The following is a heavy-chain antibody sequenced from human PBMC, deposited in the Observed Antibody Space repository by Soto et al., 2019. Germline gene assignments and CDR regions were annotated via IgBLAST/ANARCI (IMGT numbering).Heavy chain of an antibody. CDR3: ARRYCSGGSCYSYYFDY. CDR2: IIPIFGTA. CDR1: GGTFSSYA. Sequence: QVQLVQSGAEVKKPGSSVKVSCKASGGTFSSYAISWVRQAPGQGLEWMGGIIPIFGTANYAQKFQGRVTITADESTCTAYMELSSLRSEDTAVYYCARRYCSGGSCYSYYFDYWGQGTLVTVSS. J-gene: IGHJ4*02. V-gene: IGHV1-69*01. D-gene: IGHD2-15*01.